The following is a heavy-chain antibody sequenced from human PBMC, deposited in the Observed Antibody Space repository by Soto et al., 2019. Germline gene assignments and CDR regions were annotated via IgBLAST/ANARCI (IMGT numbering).Heavy chain of an antibody. CDR3: ARRIAARLYYYYGMDV. V-gene: IGHV1-69*01. Sequence: QVQLVQSGAEVKKPGSSVNVSCKASGGTFSSYAISWVRQAPGQGLEWMGGIIPIFGTANYAQKFQGRVTITADESTSTAYMELSSLRSEDTAVYYCARRIAARLYYYYGMDVWGQGTTVTVSS. J-gene: IGHJ6*02. CDR2: IIPIFGTA. D-gene: IGHD6-6*01. CDR1: GGTFSSYA.